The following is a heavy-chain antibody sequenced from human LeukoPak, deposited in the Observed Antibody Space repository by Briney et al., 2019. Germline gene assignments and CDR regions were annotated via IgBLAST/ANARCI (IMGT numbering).Heavy chain of an antibody. J-gene: IGHJ6*03. CDR1: GFTFSSYA. Sequence: GGSLRRSSAASGFTFSSYAMSWVRQGPGTGLEWVSSISGSGGSTYYADSVKGRFTISRDNSKNTLYLQMNSLRAEDTAVYYCAKGTTVTKAPRHYYYYYMDVWGKGTTVTVSS. V-gene: IGHV3-23*01. D-gene: IGHD4-17*01. CDR3: AKGTTVTKAPRHYYYYYMDV. CDR2: ISGSGGST.